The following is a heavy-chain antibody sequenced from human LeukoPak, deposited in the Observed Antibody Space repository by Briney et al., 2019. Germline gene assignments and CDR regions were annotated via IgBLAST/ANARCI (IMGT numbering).Heavy chain of an antibody. V-gene: IGHV4-30-4*01. CDR3: ARGYSGYDLFYYYYYGMDV. Sequence: PSETLSLTCTVSGGSISSGDYYWSWIRLPTGKGMEWIGYIYHSGSTYYNPSLKSRVTISVDTSKNQFSLKLSSVTAADTAVYYCARGYSGYDLFYYYYYGMDVWGQGTTVTVSS. CDR1: GGSISSGDYY. J-gene: IGHJ6*02. D-gene: IGHD5-12*01. CDR2: IYHSGST.